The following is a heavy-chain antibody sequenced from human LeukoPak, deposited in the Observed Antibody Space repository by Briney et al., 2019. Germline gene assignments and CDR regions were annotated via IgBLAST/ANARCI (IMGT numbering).Heavy chain of an antibody. CDR2: IKQDGSEK. CDR3: ARDPRRFLEWSSGSDY. D-gene: IGHD3-3*01. J-gene: IGHJ4*02. CDR1: GFTFSSYW. Sequence: GGSLRLSCAASGFTFSSYWMSWVRQAPGKGLEWVANIKQDGSEKYYVDSVKGRFTISRDNAKNSLYLQMNSLRAEDTAVYYCARDPRRFLEWSSGSDYWGQGTLVTVSS. V-gene: IGHV3-7*01.